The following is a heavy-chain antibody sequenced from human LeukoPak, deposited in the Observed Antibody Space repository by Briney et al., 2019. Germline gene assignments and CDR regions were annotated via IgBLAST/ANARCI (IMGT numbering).Heavy chain of an antibody. CDR2: IYYSGST. Sequence: SETLSLTCTVSGDSMSSFYWSWIRQPPGKGLEWIGYIYYSGSTNYNPSLKSRVTISIDTSKNQFSLKLNSLTAADTAVYYCARDTYNYGSSAYYFDYWGQGTLVTVSS. CDR3: ARDTYNYGSSAYYFDY. D-gene: IGHD3-10*01. CDR1: GDSMSSFY. J-gene: IGHJ4*02. V-gene: IGHV4-59*01.